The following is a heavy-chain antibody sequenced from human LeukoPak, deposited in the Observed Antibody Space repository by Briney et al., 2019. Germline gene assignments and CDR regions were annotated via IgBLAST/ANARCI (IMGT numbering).Heavy chain of an antibody. CDR3: ARGKTYYDFWSGYRYGMDV. CDR2: ISGSGGST. D-gene: IGHD3-3*01. Sequence: GSLRLSCAASGFTFSSYAMSWVRQAPGKGLEWVSAISGSGGSTYYADSVKGRFTISRDNSKNTLYLQMNSLRAEDTAVYYCARGKTYYDFWSGYRYGMDVWGQGTTVTVSS. V-gene: IGHV3-23*01. J-gene: IGHJ6*02. CDR1: GFTFSSYA.